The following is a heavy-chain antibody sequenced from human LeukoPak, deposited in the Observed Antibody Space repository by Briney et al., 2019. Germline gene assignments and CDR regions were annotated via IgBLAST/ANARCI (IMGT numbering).Heavy chain of an antibody. CDR2: ISSSSSYI. CDR1: GFTFSSYS. Sequence: GGSLRLSCAASGFTFSSYSMNWVRQAPGKGLEWVSSISSSSSYIYYADSVKGRFTISRDNAKNSLYLQMNSLRAEDTAVYYCARGVVVVAPNTYYFDYWGQGTLVTVSS. V-gene: IGHV3-21*01. J-gene: IGHJ4*02. CDR3: ARGVVVVAPNTYYFDY. D-gene: IGHD2-15*01.